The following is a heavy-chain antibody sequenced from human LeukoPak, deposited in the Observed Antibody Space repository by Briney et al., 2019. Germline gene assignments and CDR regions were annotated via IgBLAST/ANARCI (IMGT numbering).Heavy chain of an antibody. D-gene: IGHD1-26*01. Sequence: PSETLSLACTVSGGSISSYYWSWIRQPPGKGLEWIGDIYYSGSTNYNPSLKSRVTISVDTSKNQFSLRLSSVTAADTAVYYSARLASGSYGPLTPFDYWGQGTLVTVSS. CDR1: GGSISSYY. CDR3: ARLASGSYGPLTPFDY. CDR2: IYYSGST. J-gene: IGHJ4*02. V-gene: IGHV4-59*08.